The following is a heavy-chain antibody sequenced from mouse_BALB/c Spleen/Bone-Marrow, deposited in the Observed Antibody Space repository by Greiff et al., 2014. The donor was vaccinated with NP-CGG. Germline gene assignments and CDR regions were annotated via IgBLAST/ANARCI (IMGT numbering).Heavy chain of an antibody. CDR1: GFNIKDTY. Sequence: VQLQQSGAELVKPGASVKLSCTASGFNIKDTYMHWVKQRPEQGLEWIGRIDPANGNTKYDPKFQGKATITADTSSNTAYLQLSSLTSEDTAVYYCARYYYGSSLSDYWGQGTTLTVSS. CDR3: ARYYYGSSLSDY. D-gene: IGHD1-1*01. CDR2: IDPANGNT. J-gene: IGHJ2*01. V-gene: IGHV14-3*02.